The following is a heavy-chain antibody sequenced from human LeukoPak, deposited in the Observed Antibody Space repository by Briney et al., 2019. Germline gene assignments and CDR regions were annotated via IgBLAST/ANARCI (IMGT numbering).Heavy chain of an antibody. CDR2: IKQDGSEK. D-gene: IGHD6-19*01. CDR1: GFTLSSYW. CDR3: AKGIYSSGWSYFDY. J-gene: IGHJ4*01. Sequence: PGGSLRLSCAASGFTLSSYWMSWVRQAPGKGLEWVANIKQDGSEKYYVDSVKGRFTISRDNAKNTLYLQMNSLRAEDTAVYYCAKGIYSSGWSYFDYWGHGTLVTVSS. V-gene: IGHV3-7*03.